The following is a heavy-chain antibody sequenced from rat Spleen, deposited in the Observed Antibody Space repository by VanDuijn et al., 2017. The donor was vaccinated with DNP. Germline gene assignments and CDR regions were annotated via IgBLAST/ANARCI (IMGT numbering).Heavy chain of an antibody. J-gene: IGHJ3*01. CDR3: TTDPSYYSSPFAY. Sequence: EVQLVESGGGLVQPGRSLKLSCAASGFTFSSYYMAWVRQAPTKGLEWVASISTGGGNTYYRDSVKGRFTISRDNAKSTLYLQMDSLRSEDTATYYCTTDPSYYSSPFAYWGQGTLVTVSS. D-gene: IGHD1-2*01. V-gene: IGHV5-27*01. CDR1: GFTFSSYY. CDR2: ISTGGGNT.